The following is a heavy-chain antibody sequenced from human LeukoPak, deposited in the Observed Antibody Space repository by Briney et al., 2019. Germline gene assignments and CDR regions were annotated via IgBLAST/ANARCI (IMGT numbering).Heavy chain of an antibody. Sequence: SETLSLTCTVSGGSISSYYWSWIRQPPGKGLEWIGYIYYSGSTNYNPSLKSRVTISVDTSKNQFSLKLSSVTAADTAVYYCARDPRPGSYLDYWGQGTLVTVSS. J-gene: IGHJ4*02. CDR1: GGSISSYY. V-gene: IGHV4-59*01. CDR3: ARDPRPGSYLDY. CDR2: IYYSGST. D-gene: IGHD3-10*01.